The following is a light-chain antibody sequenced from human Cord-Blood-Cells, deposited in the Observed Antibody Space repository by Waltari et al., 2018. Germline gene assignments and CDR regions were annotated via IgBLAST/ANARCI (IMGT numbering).Light chain of an antibody. J-gene: IGLJ1*01. V-gene: IGLV2-14*01. CDR2: DVS. CDR3: SSYTSSSTYV. Sequence: QSALTQPASVSGSPGQSITISCPGTSSDVGGYNYVSWYQQHAGKAPKLMIYDVSKRPSGVSTRFYGSKSGNTASLTISGLQAEDEADYYCSSYTSSSTYVFGTGTKVTVL. CDR1: SSDVGGYNY.